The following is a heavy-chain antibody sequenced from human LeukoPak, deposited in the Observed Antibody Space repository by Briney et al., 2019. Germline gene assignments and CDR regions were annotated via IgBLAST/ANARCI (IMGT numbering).Heavy chain of an antibody. CDR2: ISYDGSNK. Sequence: PGRSLRLSCAASGFTFSSYGMPWVRQAPGKGLEWVAVISYDGSNKYYADSVKGRFTISRDNSKNTLYLQMNSLRAEDTAVYYCAKDMMVRGVITHLLDYWGQGTLVTVSS. J-gene: IGHJ4*02. CDR1: GFTFSSYG. D-gene: IGHD3-10*01. V-gene: IGHV3-30*18. CDR3: AKDMMVRGVITHLLDY.